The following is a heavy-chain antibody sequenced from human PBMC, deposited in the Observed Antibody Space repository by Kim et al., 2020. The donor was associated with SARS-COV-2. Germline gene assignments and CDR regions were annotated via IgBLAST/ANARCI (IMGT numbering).Heavy chain of an antibody. CDR3: ARIGSGYEVDY. D-gene: IGHD5-12*01. CDR1: GGSISSYY. V-gene: IGHV4-59*01. Sequence: SETLSLTCTVSGGSISSYYWSWIRQPPGKGLEWIGYIYYSGSTNYNPSLKSRVTISVDTSKNQFSLKLSSVTAADTAVYYCARIGSGYEVDYWGQGTLVTVSS. CDR2: IYYSGST. J-gene: IGHJ4*02.